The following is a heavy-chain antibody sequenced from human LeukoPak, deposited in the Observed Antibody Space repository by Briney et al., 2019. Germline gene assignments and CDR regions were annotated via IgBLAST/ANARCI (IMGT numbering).Heavy chain of an antibody. CDR1: GFTFSSYA. V-gene: IGHV3-23*01. Sequence: PGGSLRLSCAASGFTFSSYAMSWVRQAPGKGLEWVSAISGSGGSTYYADSVKGRFTISRDNSKNTLYLQMNSLRAEDTAVYYCARAWELLYYFDYWGQGTLVTVSS. J-gene: IGHJ4*02. D-gene: IGHD1-26*01. CDR3: ARAWELLYYFDY. CDR2: ISGSGGST.